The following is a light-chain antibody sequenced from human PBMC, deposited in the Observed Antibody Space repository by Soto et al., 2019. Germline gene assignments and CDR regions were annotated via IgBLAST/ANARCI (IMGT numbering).Light chain of an antibody. CDR2: DVS. J-gene: IGLJ1*01. CDR1: SSDIGAYKY. Sequence: QSALTQPASVSGSPGQSISVSCTGSSSDIGAYKYVSWYQQRPGKAPKLMIYDVSNRPSGVSSRFGGSKAGNTASLTISWLQAEDEADYYCSSYTSSSTYVFGTGTKVTV. V-gene: IGLV2-14*01. CDR3: SSYTSSSTYV.